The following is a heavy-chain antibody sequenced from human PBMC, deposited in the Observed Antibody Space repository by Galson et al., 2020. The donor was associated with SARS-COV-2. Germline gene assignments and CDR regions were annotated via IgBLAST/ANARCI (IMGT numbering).Heavy chain of an antibody. Sequence: GRSLRLSCAASGFTFSSYAMSWVRQAPGKGLEWVSAISGSGGSTYYADSVTGRLTIPTDHSKTTTYLQMNSLIAADTAVYYCAKSPSLRWPQNWCQGTLVTVFS. V-gene: IGHV3-23*01. CDR1: GFTFSSYA. J-gene: IGHJ4*02. D-gene: IGHD2-15*01. CDR2: ISGSGGST. CDR3: AKSPSLRWPQN.